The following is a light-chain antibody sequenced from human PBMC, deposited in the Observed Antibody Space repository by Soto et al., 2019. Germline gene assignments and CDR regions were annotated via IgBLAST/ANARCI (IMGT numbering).Light chain of an antibody. CDR1: QSVSSY. Sequence: EIVLTQSPATLSLSPGERATLSCRASQSVSSYLASYQQKPGQAPRILIYDASNRATGIPARFSGGGSGTDFTLTISSLEPEDFSVYYCQQRFNWPRFTFGQGTKLEIK. CDR3: QQRFNWPRFT. J-gene: IGKJ2*01. V-gene: IGKV3-11*01. CDR2: DAS.